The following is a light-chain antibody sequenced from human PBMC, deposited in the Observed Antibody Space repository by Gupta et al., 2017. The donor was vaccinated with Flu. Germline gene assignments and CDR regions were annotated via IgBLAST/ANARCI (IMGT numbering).Light chain of an antibody. J-gene: IGLJ2*01. CDR2: GNS. V-gene: IGLV1-40*01. CDR3: QSYDSSLSGVV. Sequence: QSVLTPPPSVSGAPGQRVTISCTGSSSNIGAGYDVHWYQQLPGTAPKLLIYGNSNRPSGGPARFSGSKSGTSASLAITGLQAEDEADYYCQSYDSSLSGVVFGGGTKLTVL. CDR1: SSNIGAGYD.